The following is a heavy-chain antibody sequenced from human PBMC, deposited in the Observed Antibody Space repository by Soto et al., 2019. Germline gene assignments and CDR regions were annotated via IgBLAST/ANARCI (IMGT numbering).Heavy chain of an antibody. J-gene: IGHJ4*02. CDR3: AKNRVETTRDKAPDF. V-gene: IGHV1-3*01. CDR1: GYTFTSYA. Sequence: ASVKVSCKASGYTFTSYAMHWVRQAPGQRLEWMGWINAGNGNTKYSQKFQGRVTITRDTSASTAYMELSSLRSEDTAVYYCAKNRVETTRDKAPDFWGQGTLVTVSS. D-gene: IGHD1-7*01. CDR2: INAGNGNT.